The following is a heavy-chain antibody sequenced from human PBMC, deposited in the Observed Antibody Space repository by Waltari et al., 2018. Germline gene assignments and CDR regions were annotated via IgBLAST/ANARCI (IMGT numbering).Heavy chain of an antibody. J-gene: IGHJ4*02. D-gene: IGHD6-13*01. CDR3: TRGGDDSSWYWRN. V-gene: IGHV3-7*01. Sequence: EVQLVESGGGLVQPGGSLRLSCAASGFTFSNNWMTWVRQAPGKVLEWVANRNQDGSEKYSVESVKGRFTISRDNAKNSLYLQLNSLRADDTAVYYCTRGGDDSSWYWRNWGQGTLVTVSS. CDR2: RNQDGSEK. CDR1: GFTFSNNW.